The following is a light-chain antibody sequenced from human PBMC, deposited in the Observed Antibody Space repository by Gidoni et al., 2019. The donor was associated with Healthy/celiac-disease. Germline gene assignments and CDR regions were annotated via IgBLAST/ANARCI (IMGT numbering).Light chain of an antibody. CDR3: QQYGSSPLT. Sequence: IVLSQSPGTLSLSPGQRATLSCSASQSVSSSYLAWYQQKPGQAPRLLIYGASSRATGSPDRFSGSGSGTDFTLTISRLEAEDFAVYYCQQYGSSPLTFGGGTKVEIK. CDR1: QSVSSSY. J-gene: IGKJ4*01. V-gene: IGKV3-20*01. CDR2: GAS.